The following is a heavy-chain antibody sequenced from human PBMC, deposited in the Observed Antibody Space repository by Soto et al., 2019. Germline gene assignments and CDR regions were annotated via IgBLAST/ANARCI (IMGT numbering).Heavy chain of an antibody. CDR3: AAHDSGGYYAEY. Sequence: QLQLQESGPGLVKPSETLSLTCTVSGDSVTISDYYWGWIRQPPGRGLEWIGSIHYSGSTYYNPSPKSRSTISGDTSKKQFSLKLTSVTAADAAVYYCAAHDSGGYYAEYWGQGTLVTVSA. D-gene: IGHD3-22*01. J-gene: IGHJ4*02. CDR1: GDSVTISDYY. V-gene: IGHV4-39*01. CDR2: IHYSGST.